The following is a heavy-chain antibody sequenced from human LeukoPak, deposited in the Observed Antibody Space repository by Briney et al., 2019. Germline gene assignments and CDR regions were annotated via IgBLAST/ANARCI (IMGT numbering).Heavy chain of an antibody. CDR1: GYSFSNYW. J-gene: IGHJ4*02. CDR3: ARQRSGSYFPDLYDY. CDR2: IYPGDSDT. Sequence: GESLKISCKGSGYSFSNYWIGWVRRMPGKGLEWMGIIYPGDSDTRYSPSFQGQVTISADKSISTAYLQRSSLKASDTAMYYCARQRSGSYFPDLYDYWGQGTLVTVSS. D-gene: IGHD1-26*01. V-gene: IGHV5-51*01.